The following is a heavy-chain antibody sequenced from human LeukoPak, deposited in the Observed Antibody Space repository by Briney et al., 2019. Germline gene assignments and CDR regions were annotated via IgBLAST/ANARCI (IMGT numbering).Heavy chain of an antibody. CDR2: IKSNLHGGET. V-gene: IGHV3-49*04. J-gene: IGHJ6*03. Sequence: GGSLRLSCRGSGVDFVEHSFTWVRQAPGKGLEWVGFIKSNLHGGETFYAASVAGRFTISRDDSTSSAFQLMDRVEIEDTGVYYCGRGLVVVVTNYMDVWGRGTTVTVSS. D-gene: IGHD2-21*02. CDR1: GVDFVEHS. CDR3: GRGLVVVVTNYMDV.